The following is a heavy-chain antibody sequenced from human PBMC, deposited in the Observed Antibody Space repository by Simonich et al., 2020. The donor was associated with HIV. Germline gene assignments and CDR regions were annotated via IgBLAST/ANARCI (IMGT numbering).Heavy chain of an antibody. V-gene: IGHV3-21*01. J-gene: IGHJ4*02. CDR1: GFTFSSDD. CDR3: ARDGRKGSSTSCSDY. CDR2: ISSSSIYI. Sequence: EVQLVESGGGLVKPGGSLRLSCAASGFTFSSDDMNWVRQATGKGLEWVSSISSSSIYIYYADSVKGRFTISRDNAKNSLYLQMNSLRAEDTAVYYCARDGRKGSSTSCSDYWGQGTLVTVSS. D-gene: IGHD2-2*01.